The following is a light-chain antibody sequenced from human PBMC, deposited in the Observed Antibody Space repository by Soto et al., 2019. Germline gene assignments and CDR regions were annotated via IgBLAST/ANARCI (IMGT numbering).Light chain of an antibody. Sequence: EIVMTQSPATLSVSPGERVTFSCRASQSVTSNLAWYQHKPGQAPRLLISGASTGATGIPSRFSGSGSGTEFTLTINSLQSEDFAVYYCQQYDTWPVTLGGGTKVDIK. V-gene: IGKV3-15*01. CDR2: GAS. J-gene: IGKJ4*01. CDR3: QQYDTWPVT. CDR1: QSVTSN.